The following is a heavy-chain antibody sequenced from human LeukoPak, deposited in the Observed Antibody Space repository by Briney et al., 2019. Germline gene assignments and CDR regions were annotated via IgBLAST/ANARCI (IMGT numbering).Heavy chain of an antibody. J-gene: IGHJ3*02. CDR1: GGSISSNY. CDR2: IYYSGST. Sequence: SETLSLTCTVSGGSISSNYWSWIRQPAGKGLEWIGSIYYSGSTYYNPSLKSRVTISVDTSKNQFSLKLSSVTAADTAVYYCARPVEMATISGDAFDIWGQGTMVTVSS. CDR3: ARPVEMATISGDAFDI. D-gene: IGHD5-24*01. V-gene: IGHV4-39*07.